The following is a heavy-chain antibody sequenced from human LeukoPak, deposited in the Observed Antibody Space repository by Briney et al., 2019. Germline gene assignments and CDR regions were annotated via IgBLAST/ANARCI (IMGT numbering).Heavy chain of an antibody. J-gene: IGHJ2*01. V-gene: IGHV3-7*01. D-gene: IGHD6-6*01. Sequence: PGGSLRLSCAASGFTFNMYWMSWVRQAPGKGLEWVADIKQDGSEKYYVDSVKGRFTISRDNAKNSLYLQMNSLRAEDTAVYYCARGRGYSSSSREPYWYFDLWGRGTLVTVSS. CDR2: IKQDGSEK. CDR3: ARGRGYSSSSREPYWYFDL. CDR1: GFTFNMYW.